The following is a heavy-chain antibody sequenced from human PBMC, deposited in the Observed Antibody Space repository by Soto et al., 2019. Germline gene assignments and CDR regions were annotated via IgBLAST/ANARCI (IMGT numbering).Heavy chain of an antibody. CDR2: INHSGSA. D-gene: IGHD6-19*01. Sequence: QVQLQQWGAGVLKPLETLSLTCAVNGGSFTAYQWSWIRQAPGKGLEWIGKINHSGSAIYNPSLKSRVTISVDTSQNQFSLKLRSLTGADTAVYYCAREGLWLDYWYFDLWGRGTLVTVSS. V-gene: IGHV4-34*02. J-gene: IGHJ2*01. CDR3: AREGLWLDYWYFDL. CDR1: GGSFTAYQ.